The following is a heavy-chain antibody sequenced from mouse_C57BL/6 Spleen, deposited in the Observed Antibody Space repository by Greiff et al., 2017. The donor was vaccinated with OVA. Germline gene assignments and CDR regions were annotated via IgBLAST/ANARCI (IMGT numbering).Heavy chain of an antibody. CDR1: GYAFSSYW. CDR2: IYPGDGDT. J-gene: IGHJ1*03. CDR3: ARPVVPYWYFDV. V-gene: IGHV1-80*01. D-gene: IGHD1-1*01. Sequence: QVQLKESGAELVKPGASVKISCKASGYAFSSYWMNWMKQRPGKGLEWIGQIYPGDGDTNYNGKFKGKATLTADKSSSKAYMQLSSLTSEDSAVYFCARPVVPYWYFDVWGTGTTVTVSS.